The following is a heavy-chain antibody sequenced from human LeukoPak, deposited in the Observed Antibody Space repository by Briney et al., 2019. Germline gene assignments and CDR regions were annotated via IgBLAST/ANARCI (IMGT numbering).Heavy chain of an antibody. D-gene: IGHD3-3*01. CDR2: ISAYNGNT. CDR3: ARDVYDFWSGFLAPHDY. CDR1: GYTFTSYG. J-gene: IGHJ4*02. Sequence: GASVKVSCKASGYTFTSYGISWVRQAPGQGLEWMGWISAYNGNTNYAQKLQGRVTMTTDTSTSTAYMELRSLRSDDTAVYYCARDVYDFWSGFLAPHDYWGQGTLVTVSS. V-gene: IGHV1-18*01.